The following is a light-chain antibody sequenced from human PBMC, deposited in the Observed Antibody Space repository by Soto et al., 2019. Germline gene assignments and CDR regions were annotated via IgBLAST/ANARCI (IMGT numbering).Light chain of an antibody. CDR3: QQDYNLPQT. J-gene: IGKJ1*01. CDR1: QSISSW. V-gene: IGKV1-5*01. CDR2: DAS. Sequence: DIQMTQSPSTPSASVGDRITITFRASQSISSWLAWYQQKPGKAPKLLIYDASSLESGVPSRFSGSGSGTDFTLTISSLQPEDFAVYYCQQDYNLPQTFGQGTKVDIK.